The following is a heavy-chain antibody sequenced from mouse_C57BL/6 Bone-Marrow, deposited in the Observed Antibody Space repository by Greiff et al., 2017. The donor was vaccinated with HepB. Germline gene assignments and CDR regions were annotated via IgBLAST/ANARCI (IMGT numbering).Heavy chain of an antibody. V-gene: IGHV1-82*01. CDR2: IYPGDGDT. Sequence: QVQLQQSGPELVKPGASVKISCKASGYAFSSSWMNWVKQRPGKGLEWIGRIYPGDGDTNYNGKFKGKATLTADKSSSTAYMQLSSLTSEDSAVYFCADYAIDYWGQGTTLTVSS. CDR1: GYAFSSSW. J-gene: IGHJ2*01. CDR3: ADYAIDY. D-gene: IGHD1-1*02.